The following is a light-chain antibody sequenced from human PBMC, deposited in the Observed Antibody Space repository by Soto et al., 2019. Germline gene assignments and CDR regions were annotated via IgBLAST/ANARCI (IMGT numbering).Light chain of an antibody. V-gene: IGKV3-20*01. CDR1: QSVSSSY. CDR2: DAS. Sequence: ETVLTQSPGTLSLSPGERATLSCRASQSVSSSYLAWYQQKPSQAPRLLLYDASSRATGIPDRFSGSGSGTDFTLTISRLAPADFAVYYCQQYVRSPPSWTFGQGTKVEIK. J-gene: IGKJ1*01. CDR3: QQYVRSPPSWT.